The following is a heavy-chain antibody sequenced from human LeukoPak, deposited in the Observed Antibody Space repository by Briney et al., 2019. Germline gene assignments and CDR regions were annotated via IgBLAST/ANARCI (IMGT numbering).Heavy chain of an antibody. V-gene: IGHV4-59*01. CDR1: GGSISSYY. J-gene: IGHJ4*02. CDR2: IYYSGST. D-gene: IGHD6-25*01. Sequence: SETLSLTCTVSGGSISSYYWNWIRQPPGKGLEWIGYIYYSGSTNYSPSFKGRVTISVDTSKNKFSLDLTSVTAADTAVYYCAREWSSGWADFDYWGQGTLVTVSS. CDR3: AREWSSGWADFDY.